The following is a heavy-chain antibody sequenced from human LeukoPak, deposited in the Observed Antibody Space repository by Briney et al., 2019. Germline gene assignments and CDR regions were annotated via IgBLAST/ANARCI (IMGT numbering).Heavy chain of an antibody. D-gene: IGHD6-19*01. CDR1: GYTFTSHY. J-gene: IGHJ6*03. CDR2: INPSGGGT. V-gene: IGHV1-46*01. Sequence: ASVKVSCKASGYTFTSHYMHWVRQAPGQGLEWMGIINPSGGGTSYAQKFQGRVTMTRDMSTSTVYMELSSLRSEDTAVYYCARDLRAFSSGWSGYMDVWGKGTTVTVSS. CDR3: ARDLRAFSSGWSGYMDV.